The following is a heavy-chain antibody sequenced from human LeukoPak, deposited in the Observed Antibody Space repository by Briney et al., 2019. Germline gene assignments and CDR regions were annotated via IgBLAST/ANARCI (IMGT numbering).Heavy chain of an antibody. D-gene: IGHD3-22*01. J-gene: IGHJ4*02. CDR1: GFTFSSYS. CDR3: ARALNYYDSSGY. V-gene: IGHV3-21*01. CDR2: ISSSSSYI. Sequence: GGSLRLSCAASGFTFSSYSMNWVRQAPGKGLEWVSSISSSSSYIYYADSVKGRFTNSRDNAKNSLYLQMNSLRAEDTAVYYCARALNYYDSSGYWGQGTLVTVSS.